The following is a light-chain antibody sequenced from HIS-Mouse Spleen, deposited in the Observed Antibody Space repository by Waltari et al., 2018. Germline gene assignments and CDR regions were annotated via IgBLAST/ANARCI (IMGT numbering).Light chain of an antibody. Sequence: NFMLTQPHSVSESPGKTVTIPCTGSSGSIASNYVQGYPQRPGSAPTTLIYEDNQRPSGVPDRFSGSIDSSSNSASLTISGLKTEDEADYYCQSYDSSNWVFGGGTKLTVL. CDR2: EDN. CDR3: QSYDSSNWV. J-gene: IGLJ3*02. CDR1: SGSIASNY. V-gene: IGLV6-57*02.